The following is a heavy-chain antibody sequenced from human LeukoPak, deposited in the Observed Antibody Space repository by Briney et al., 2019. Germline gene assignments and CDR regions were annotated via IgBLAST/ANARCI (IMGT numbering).Heavy chain of an antibody. D-gene: IGHD6-6*01. V-gene: IGHV4-4*07. CDR2: MYGSGRT. Sequence: SETLSLTCTVSGDSISRFYWNWIRQSAGKGLEWIGRMYGSGRTKYNPSLESRVIMTIDRSKNQFSLNLRSVTAADTAVYYCAREPLVRDYGMDVWGQGTTVTVSS. CDR1: GDSISRFY. J-gene: IGHJ6*02. CDR3: AREPLVRDYGMDV.